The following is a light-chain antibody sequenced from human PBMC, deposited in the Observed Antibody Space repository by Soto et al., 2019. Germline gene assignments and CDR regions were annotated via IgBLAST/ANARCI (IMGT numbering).Light chain of an antibody. J-gene: IGKJ1*01. CDR1: QSISGW. CDR2: KAS. Sequence: DIKMTQSPSTLSASVGDGVTLTCRASQSISGWLAWYQEKPGKAPKLLIYKASSLESGVPSRFSGSGAGTEFTLTISSLQPDDFATYYCQQYESYSRTFGQGTKVDIK. CDR3: QQYESYSRT. V-gene: IGKV1-5*03.